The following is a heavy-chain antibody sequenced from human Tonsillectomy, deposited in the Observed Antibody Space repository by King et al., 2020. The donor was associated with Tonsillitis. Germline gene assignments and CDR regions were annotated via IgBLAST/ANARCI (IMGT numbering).Heavy chain of an antibody. D-gene: IGHD6-19*01. CDR2: VYYSGST. CDR3: ARDPAVADTWGWFDT. V-gene: IGHV4-59*01. CDR1: GDSISNYY. J-gene: IGHJ5*02. Sequence: VQLQESGPGLVKPSETLSLICTVSGDSISNYYWSWIRQPPGKGLEWIGDVYYSGSTNFNPSLKSRVTISVDTSKNQFSLKRKSVTAADTAIYYCARDPAVADTWGWFDTWGQGTPVTVSS.